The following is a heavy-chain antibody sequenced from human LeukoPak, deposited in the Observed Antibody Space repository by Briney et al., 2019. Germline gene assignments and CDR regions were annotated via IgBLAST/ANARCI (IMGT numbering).Heavy chain of an antibody. Sequence: GASVKVSCKASGGTFCSYAISWVRQAPGQGLEWMGGIIPIFGTANYAQKFQGRVTITADKSTSTAYMELSSLRSEDTAVYYCAREVGPHRQADYYYMDVWGKGTTVTVSS. D-gene: IGHD1-14*01. CDR2: IIPIFGTA. V-gene: IGHV1-69*06. CDR3: AREVGPHRQADYYYMDV. CDR1: GGTFCSYA. J-gene: IGHJ6*03.